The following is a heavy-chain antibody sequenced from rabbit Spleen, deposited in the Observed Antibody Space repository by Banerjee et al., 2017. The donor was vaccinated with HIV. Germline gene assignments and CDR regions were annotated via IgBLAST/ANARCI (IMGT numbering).Heavy chain of an antibody. CDR3: AREGAGYANYFNL. CDR1: GVSFSFSSY. V-gene: IGHV1S40*01. D-gene: IGHD6-1*01. J-gene: IGHJ4*01. Sequence: QSLEESGGDLVKPGASLTLTCTASGVSFSFSSYMCWVRQAPGKGLEWIACINAITGKAVYASWAKGRFTFSKTSSTTATLQMTSLTAADTATYFCAREGAGYANYFNLWGPGTLVTVS. CDR2: INAITGKA.